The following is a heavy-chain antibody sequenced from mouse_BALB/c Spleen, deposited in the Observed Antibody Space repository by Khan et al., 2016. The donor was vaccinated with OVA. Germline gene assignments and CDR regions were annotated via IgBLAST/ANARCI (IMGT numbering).Heavy chain of an antibody. CDR1: GFSLTSYG. Sequence: QVQLKQSGPGLVAPSQSLSITCTISGFSLTSYGVHWVRQPPGKGLEWLVVIWSDGSTTYNSALKSRLSISKDNSKSQVFLKMNSRQTDDTAMYYCARHDGYAHYYAMDYWGQGTSVTVSS. D-gene: IGHD2-3*01. CDR2: IWSDGST. V-gene: IGHV2-6-1*01. J-gene: IGHJ4*01. CDR3: ARHDGYAHYYAMDY.